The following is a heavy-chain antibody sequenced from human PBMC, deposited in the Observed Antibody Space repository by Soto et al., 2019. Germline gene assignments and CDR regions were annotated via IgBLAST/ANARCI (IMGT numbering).Heavy chain of an antibody. J-gene: IGHJ4*02. CDR2: ISYDGSNK. D-gene: IGHD3-16*01. V-gene: IGHV3-30*04. CDR1: GFTFSSYA. Sequence: GGSLRLSCAASGFTFSSYAMHWVRQAPGKGLEWVAVISYDGSNKYYADSVKGRFTISRDNSKNTLYLQMNSRRAEDTAVYYCARGLGGHFDYWGQGTLVTVSS. CDR3: ARGLGGHFDY.